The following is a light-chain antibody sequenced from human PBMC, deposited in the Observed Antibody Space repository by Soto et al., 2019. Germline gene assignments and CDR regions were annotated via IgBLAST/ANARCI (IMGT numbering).Light chain of an antibody. CDR2: EVT. Sequence: QSVLTQPASVSGSPGQSITISCTGTGSDVGGYDYVSWYQHHPGKAPKVMIYEVTNRPSGVSNRFSSSKSGNTASLTISGLLAEDEADYYCSSYTSSSTYVFGTGTKVTVL. V-gene: IGLV2-14*01. J-gene: IGLJ1*01. CDR3: SSYTSSSTYV. CDR1: GSDVGGYDY.